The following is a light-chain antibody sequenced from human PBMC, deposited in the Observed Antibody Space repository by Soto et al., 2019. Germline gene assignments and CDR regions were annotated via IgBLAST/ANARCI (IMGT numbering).Light chain of an antibody. CDR3: QQYNNWPLT. CDR1: QSVSSSY. V-gene: IGKV3-20*01. Sequence: EIVLTQSPGTLSLSAGERATLSCRASQSVSSSYLAWYQQKPGQAPRLLIYGASSRATGIPDRFSGSGSGTEFTLTISSLQSEDFAVYYCQQYNNWPLTLGGGTKVDIK. J-gene: IGKJ4*01. CDR2: GAS.